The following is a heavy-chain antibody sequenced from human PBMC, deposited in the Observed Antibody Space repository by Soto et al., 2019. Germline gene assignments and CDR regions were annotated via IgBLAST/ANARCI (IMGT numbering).Heavy chain of an antibody. D-gene: IGHD6-13*01. CDR1: GGSISSSN. CDR2: IYSGGRN. Sequence: SETLSLTCTDSGGSISSSNWSWIRQPAGKGLEWIGRIYSGGRNNYNPSLKSRVTMSVDTSKNQFSLRLSSVTAADTAMYYCARGSSRWDYWGQGTLVTVSS. CDR3: ARGSSRWDY. J-gene: IGHJ4*02. V-gene: IGHV4-4*07.